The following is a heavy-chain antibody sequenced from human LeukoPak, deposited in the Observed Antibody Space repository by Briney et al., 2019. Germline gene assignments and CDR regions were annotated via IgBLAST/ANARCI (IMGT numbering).Heavy chain of an antibody. D-gene: IGHD3-22*01. Sequence: SQTLSLTCTVSGGSISSGGYYWSWIRQHPGKGLEWIGYIYYSGSTYYNPSLRSRVTISVDTSKNQLSLKLSSVTAADTAVYYCARALSGDYYGSGGFDFWGQGTLVTVSS. J-gene: IGHJ4*02. CDR2: IYYSGST. CDR3: ARALSGDYYGSGGFDF. V-gene: IGHV4-31*03. CDR1: GGSISSGGYY.